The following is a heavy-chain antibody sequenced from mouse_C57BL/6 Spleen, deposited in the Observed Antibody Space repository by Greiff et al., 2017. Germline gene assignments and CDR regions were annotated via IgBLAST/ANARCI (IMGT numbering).Heavy chain of an antibody. CDR2: IYPSDSET. CDR1: GYTFTSYW. Sequence: VKLQQPGAELVRPGSSVKLSCKASGYTFTSYWMDWVKQRPGQGLEWIGNIYPSDSETHYNQKFKDKATLTVDKSSSTAYMQLSSLPSEDSAVYYCARSAYYSNPDGWGQGTTHTVSS. V-gene: IGHV1-61*01. D-gene: IGHD2-5*01. J-gene: IGHJ2*01. CDR3: ARSAYYSNPDG.